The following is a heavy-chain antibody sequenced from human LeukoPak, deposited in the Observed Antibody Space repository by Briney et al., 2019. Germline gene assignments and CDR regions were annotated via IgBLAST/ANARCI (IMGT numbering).Heavy chain of an antibody. J-gene: IGHJ3*02. Sequence: SETLSLTCTVSGGSISIYYWSWIRQPPGKGLEWIGYIYDSGSTNYIPSLKSRVTISVDTSKNQFSLKLSSVTAADTAVYYCASLTTAEAFDIWGQGTMVTVSS. CDR2: IYDSGST. CDR3: ASLTTAEAFDI. V-gene: IGHV4-59*01. CDR1: GGSISIYY. D-gene: IGHD3-22*01.